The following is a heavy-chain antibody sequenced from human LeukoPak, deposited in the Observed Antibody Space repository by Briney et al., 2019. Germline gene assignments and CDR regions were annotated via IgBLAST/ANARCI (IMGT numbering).Heavy chain of an antibody. D-gene: IGHD2-15*01. CDR2: IYSGGST. V-gene: IGHV3-53*01. J-gene: IGHJ4*02. Sequence: GGSLRLSCAASGFTFTSYAMSWVRQSPGKGLEWVSVIYSGGSTYYADSVKGRFTISRDNSKNTLYLQMNSLRAEDTAVYYCARGPSGGPDYWGQGTLVTVSS. CDR1: GFTFTSYA. CDR3: ARGPSGGPDY.